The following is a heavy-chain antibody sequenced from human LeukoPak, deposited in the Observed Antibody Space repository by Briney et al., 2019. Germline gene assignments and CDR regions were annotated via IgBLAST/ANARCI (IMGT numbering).Heavy chain of an antibody. CDR3: ARSPGPFDY. D-gene: IGHD7-27*01. V-gene: IGHV3-30-3*01. CDR2: ISYDRSNK. J-gene: IGHJ4*02. CDR1: GFTFSSYA. Sequence: AGGSLRLSCAASGFTFSSYAMHWVRQAPGKGLEWVAVISYDRSNKYYADSVKGRFTISSDNSKNTLYLQMNSLRAEDTAVYYCARSPGPFDYWGQGTLVTVSS.